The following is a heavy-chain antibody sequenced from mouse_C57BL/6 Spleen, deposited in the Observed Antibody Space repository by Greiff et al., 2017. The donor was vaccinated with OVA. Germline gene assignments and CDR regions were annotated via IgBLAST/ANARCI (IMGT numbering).Heavy chain of an antibody. CDR2: ISNGGGST. Sequence: EVKLEESGGGLVQPGGSLKLSCAASGFTFSDYYMYWVRQTPEKRLEWVAYISNGGGSTYYPDTVKGRFTISRDNAKNTLYLQMSRLKSEDTAMYYCARRDWDKDYFDYWGQGTTLTVSS. D-gene: IGHD4-1*01. CDR1: GFTFSDYY. CDR3: ARRDWDKDYFDY. J-gene: IGHJ2*01. V-gene: IGHV5-12*01.